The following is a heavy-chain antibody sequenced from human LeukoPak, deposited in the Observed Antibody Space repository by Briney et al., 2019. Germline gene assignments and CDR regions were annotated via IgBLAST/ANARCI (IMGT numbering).Heavy chain of an antibody. CDR2: INKDGSEK. D-gene: IGHD6-13*01. Sequence: GGSLRLSCAASGFSFSSYWKNWVRQAPGKGLEWAANINKDGSEKYYVDSVKGRFTISRDNAKNSLYLQMNSLRAEDTAVYYCGRDRVWTVLYWGQGTLVTVSS. CDR3: GRDRVWTVLY. CDR1: GFSFSSYW. J-gene: IGHJ4*02. V-gene: IGHV3-7*01.